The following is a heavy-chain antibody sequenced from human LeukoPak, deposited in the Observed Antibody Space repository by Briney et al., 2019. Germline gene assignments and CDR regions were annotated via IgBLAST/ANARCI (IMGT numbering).Heavy chain of an antibody. D-gene: IGHD3-10*01. V-gene: IGHV3-23*01. J-gene: IGHJ3*02. CDR2: ISGSGGST. CDR3: AIGKTYYYGAASDVDGGFDI. Sequence: GGSLRLSCAVSGFTFSSYAISWDRHAPGKWLEWDSAISGSGGSTYYADSVNGRFTIYRDNSKNTLSLQINSLRADDTAVYFCAIGKTYYYGAASDVDGGFDIWGQGTMVTVSS. CDR1: GFTFSSYA.